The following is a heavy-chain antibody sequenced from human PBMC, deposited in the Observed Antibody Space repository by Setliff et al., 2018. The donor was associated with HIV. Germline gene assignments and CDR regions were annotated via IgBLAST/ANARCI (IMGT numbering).Heavy chain of an antibody. CDR2: IIPMFGTG. V-gene: IGHV1-69*05. CDR3: ARVAHSTSYYYYGMDV. CDR1: GGTFSSYG. Sequence: GASVKVSCKASGGTFSSYGISWARQAPGQGLEWMGAIIPMFGTGFYAQKLQGRVTITTDESRTTSYMELSSLRFEDTAVYFCARVAHSTSYYYYGMDVWGQGTTVTVSS. J-gene: IGHJ6*02. D-gene: IGHD6-13*01.